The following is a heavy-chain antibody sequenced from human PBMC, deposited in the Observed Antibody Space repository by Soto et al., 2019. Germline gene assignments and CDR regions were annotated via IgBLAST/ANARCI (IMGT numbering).Heavy chain of an antibody. CDR3: ARLGQGVGAVAGTSYYFDY. Sequence: SETLSLTCTVSGGSISSSSYYWGWIRQPPGKGLEWIGSIYYSGSTYYNPSLKSRVTISVDTSKNQFSLKLSSVTAADTAVYYCARLGQGVGAVAGTSYYFDYWGQGTLVTVSS. J-gene: IGHJ4*02. CDR1: GGSISSSSYY. CDR2: IYYSGST. V-gene: IGHV4-39*01. D-gene: IGHD6-19*01.